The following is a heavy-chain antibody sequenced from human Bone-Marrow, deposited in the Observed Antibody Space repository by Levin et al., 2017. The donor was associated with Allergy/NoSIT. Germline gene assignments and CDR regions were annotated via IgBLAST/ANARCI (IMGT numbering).Heavy chain of an antibody. CDR3: ARAPGGVFGMDV. CDR2: INSDGTRA. Sequence: GESLKISCAASGFAFSDYWMHWVRQAPGKGLVWVSRINSDGTRATYADSVKGRLTISTDNAKTTLYLQINSLRVEDTAVYYCARAPGGVFGMDVWGQGTTVTVSS. CDR1: GFAFSDYW. J-gene: IGHJ6*02. D-gene: IGHD3-16*01. V-gene: IGHV3-74*01.